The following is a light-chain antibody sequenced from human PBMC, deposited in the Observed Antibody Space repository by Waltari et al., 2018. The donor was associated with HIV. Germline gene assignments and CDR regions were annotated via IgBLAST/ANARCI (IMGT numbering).Light chain of an antibody. CDR1: QSVGNY. J-gene: IGKJ1*01. V-gene: IGKV1-39*01. CDR2: AAS. Sequence: DIQMTQSPFSLSTSVGDRVTITCRASQSVGNYLNWYQEKPGKGPELLIYAASSLQSGVSSRFSGSGSGTEFTLTISSLQPDDFATYYCQQFNSYSGAFGQGTKVEIK. CDR3: QQFNSYSGA.